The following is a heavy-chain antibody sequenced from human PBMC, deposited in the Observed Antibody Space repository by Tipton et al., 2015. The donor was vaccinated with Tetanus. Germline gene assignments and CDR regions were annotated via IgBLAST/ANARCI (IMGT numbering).Heavy chain of an antibody. Sequence: QLVQSGAEVKKPGASVKVSCKASGYTFTSYGISWVRQAPGQGLEWMGWISAYNGNTNYAQKLQGRVTMTTDTSTSTAYMELRSLRSDDTAVYYGARCPLLRGADYYYGMDVWGQGTTVTVSS. D-gene: IGHD1-26*01. J-gene: IGHJ6*02. V-gene: IGHV1-18*04. CDR2: ISAYNGNT. CDR3: ARCPLLRGADYYYGMDV. CDR1: GYTFTSYG.